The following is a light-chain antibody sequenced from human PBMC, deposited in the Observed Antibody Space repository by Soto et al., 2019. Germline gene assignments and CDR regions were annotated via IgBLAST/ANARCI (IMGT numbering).Light chain of an antibody. J-gene: IGKJ2*01. CDR2: KAS. CDR3: QQYNSYSHT. V-gene: IGKV1-5*03. CDR1: QSISSW. Sequence: DIQMTQSPSTLSASVGDRITITCRASQSISSWLAWYQLKPGKAPKLLIYKASSLESGVPSRFSGSGSGTEFTLTISSLQPDDFATYYCQQYNSYSHTFGQGTKLEIK.